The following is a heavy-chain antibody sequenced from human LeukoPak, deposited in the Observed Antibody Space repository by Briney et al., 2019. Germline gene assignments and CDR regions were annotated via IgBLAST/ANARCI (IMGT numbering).Heavy chain of an antibody. Sequence: SETLSLTCTVSGGSIFSSNSYWGWIRQPPGKGLEWIGSIYYSGNTYYNASLKSRVTISVDTSKNQFSLKLNSVTAADTAVYYCARGSRYYYGSGSYYNRLDYWGQGTLVTVSS. D-gene: IGHD3-10*01. CDR1: GGSIFSSNSY. CDR3: ARGSRYYYGSGSYYNRLDY. V-gene: IGHV4-39*01. CDR2: IYYSGNT. J-gene: IGHJ4*02.